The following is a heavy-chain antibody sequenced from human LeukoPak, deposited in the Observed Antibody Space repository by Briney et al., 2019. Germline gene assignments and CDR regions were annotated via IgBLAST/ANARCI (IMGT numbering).Heavy chain of an antibody. V-gene: IGHV3-9*01. CDR1: GFTFDDYA. J-gene: IGHJ4*02. CDR3: AKDEVGRYCSSTSCYSRFDY. CDR2: ISWNSGSI. D-gene: IGHD2-2*02. Sequence: GGSLRLSCVASGFTFDDYAMHWVRQAPGKGLEWVSGISWNSGSIGYADSVKGRFTISRDNAKNSLYLQMNSLRAEDTALYYCAKDEVGRYCSSTSCYSRFDYWGQGTLVTVSS.